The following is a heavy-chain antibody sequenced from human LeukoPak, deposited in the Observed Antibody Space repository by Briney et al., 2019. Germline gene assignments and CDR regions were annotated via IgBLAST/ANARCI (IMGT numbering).Heavy chain of an antibody. CDR2: ISYDGSNK. CDR3: ARVRGTALKIYDYVWGSYRHDAFDI. D-gene: IGHD3-16*02. J-gene: IGHJ3*02. Sequence: GGALRLSCAASGFTFTNYAMSWVRQAPGKGLEWVAVISYDGSNKYYADSVKGRFTISRDNSKNTLYLQMNSLRAEDTAVYYCARVRGTALKIYDYVWGSYRHDAFDIWGQGTMVTVSS. V-gene: IGHV3-30-3*01. CDR1: GFTFTNYA.